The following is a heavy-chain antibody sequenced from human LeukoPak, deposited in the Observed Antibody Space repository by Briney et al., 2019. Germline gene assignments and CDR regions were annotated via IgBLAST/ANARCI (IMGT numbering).Heavy chain of an antibody. D-gene: IGHD4-17*01. CDR3: TRGSYGDYDY. CDR2: INSDHK. V-gene: IGHV3-21*01. Sequence: GGSLRLSCAASGFTFSSYPMNWVRQAPGKGLEWVSSINSDHKPYADSVKGRFTISRDNAKNSLYLQMNSLGVDDTAVYYCTRGSYGDYDYWGQGSLVTVSS. J-gene: IGHJ4*02. CDR1: GFTFSSYP.